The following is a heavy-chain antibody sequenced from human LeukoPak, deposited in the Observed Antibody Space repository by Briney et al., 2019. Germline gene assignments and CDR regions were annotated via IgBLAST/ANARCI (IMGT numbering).Heavy chain of an antibody. D-gene: IGHD3-10*01. J-gene: IGHJ6*02. V-gene: IGHV5-51*01. CDR3: ARHREVLLWFGEFSYYGMDV. CDR1: GYSFTSYW. CDR2: IYPGDSDT. Sequence: GDSLKISCKGSGYSFTSYWIGWVRQMPGKGLEWMGIIYPGDSDTRYSPSFQGQVTISADKSISTAYLQWSSLKASGTAMYYCARHREVLLWFGEFSYYGMDVWGQGTTVTVSS.